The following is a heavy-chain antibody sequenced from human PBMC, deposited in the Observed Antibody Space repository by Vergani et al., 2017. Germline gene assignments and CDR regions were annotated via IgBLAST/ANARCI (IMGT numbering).Heavy chain of an antibody. Sequence: QVQLQQSGPGLVKPSPTLSLTCAISGDSVSSNSAAWNWIRQAPSRGLEWLGRTYYRSKWYNDYAVSVKSRITINPDTSKNQFCLQLSSVTAADTAVYYCARLAVAGSYDAFDIWGQGTMVTVSS. CDR2: TYYRSKWYN. D-gene: IGHD6-19*01. V-gene: IGHV6-1*01. CDR3: ARLAVAGSYDAFDI. CDR1: GDSVSSNSAA. J-gene: IGHJ3*02.